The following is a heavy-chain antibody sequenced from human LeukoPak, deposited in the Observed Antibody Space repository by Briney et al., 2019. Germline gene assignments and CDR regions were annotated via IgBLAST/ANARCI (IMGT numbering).Heavy chain of an antibody. CDR2: IKQDGGEK. CDR3: ARVDSGTSGSFDY. V-gene: IGHV3-7*04. CDR1: GFSPSNYW. J-gene: IGHJ4*02. Sequence: GGSLRLPCAASGFSPSNYWMSWVRQVPGKGLEWVANIKQDGGEKYYVDSVKGRFTITRDNAKNSLYLQLNSLRAEDTAVYYCARVDSGTSGSFDYWGQGTLVTVSS. D-gene: IGHD3-10*01.